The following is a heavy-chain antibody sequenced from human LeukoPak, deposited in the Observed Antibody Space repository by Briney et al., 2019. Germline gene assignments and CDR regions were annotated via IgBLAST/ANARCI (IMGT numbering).Heavy chain of an antibody. CDR2: ISPSGGST. CDR1: GGTFSSYA. Sequence: SVKVSCKASGGTFSSYAISWVRQAPGQGLEWMGVISPSGGSTTYAQKFQGRVTLTRDISTSTDYLELSSLRSDDTAVYYCARDNSVRDEAWWFNPWGQGTLVIVSS. CDR3: ARDNSVRDEAWWFNP. J-gene: IGHJ5*02. D-gene: IGHD5-24*01. V-gene: IGHV1-69*05.